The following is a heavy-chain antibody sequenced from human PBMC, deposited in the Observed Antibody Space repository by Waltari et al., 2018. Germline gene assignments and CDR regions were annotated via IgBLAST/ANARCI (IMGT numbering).Heavy chain of an antibody. CDR3: ARVIADYYGMDV. CDR2: IYYSGST. CDR1: GGSISSSNW. J-gene: IGHJ6*02. Sequence: QVQLQESGPGLVKPSGTLSLTCAVSGGSISSSNWWSWVRQPPGKGLEWIGSIYYSGSTYHNPSLKSRVTISGDTSKNQFSLKLSSVTAADTAVYYCARVIADYYGMDVWGQGTTVTVSS. V-gene: IGHV4-4*02.